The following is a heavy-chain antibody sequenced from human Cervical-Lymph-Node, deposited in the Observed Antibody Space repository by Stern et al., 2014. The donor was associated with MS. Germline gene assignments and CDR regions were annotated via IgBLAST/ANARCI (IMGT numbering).Heavy chain of an antibody. CDR1: GYTLTSYY. Sequence: QVQLVQSGAEVKKPGASVNVSCEASGYTLTSYYIHWVRQAPGQGLEWMGIINPSDGRTSYAQKVQGRVTMTRDTSTSTVYMEMNSLRSEDTALYYCARGTRVVVVPGAPRAWFDPWGQGTLVTVSS. CDR3: ARGTRVVVVPGAPRAWFDP. V-gene: IGHV1-46*01. J-gene: IGHJ5*02. CDR2: INPSDGRT. D-gene: IGHD2-2*01.